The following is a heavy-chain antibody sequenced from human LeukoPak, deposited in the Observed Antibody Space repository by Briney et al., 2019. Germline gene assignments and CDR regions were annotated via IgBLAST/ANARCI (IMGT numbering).Heavy chain of an antibody. V-gene: IGHV3-43*01. D-gene: IGHD3-10*01. CDR1: GFTFDDYT. J-gene: IGHJ4*02. CDR3: AKDILVVRGVPTPTD. CDR2: ISWDGGST. Sequence: GGSLRLSCAASGFTFDDYTMHWVRQAPGKGLEWVSLISWDGGSTYYADSVKGRFTISRDNSKNSLYLQMNSLRTEDTALYYCAKDILVVRGVPTPTDWGQGTLVTVSS.